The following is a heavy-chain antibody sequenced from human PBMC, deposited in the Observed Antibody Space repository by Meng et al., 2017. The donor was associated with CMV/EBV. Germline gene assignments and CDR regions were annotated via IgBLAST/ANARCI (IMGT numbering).Heavy chain of an antibody. D-gene: IGHD3-3*01. CDR3: ARDIITIFGVVKGGMDV. CDR2: ISAYNGNT. V-gene: IGHV1-18*01. Sequence: ASVKVSCKASGYTFTSYGISWVRQAPGQGLEWMGWISAYNGNTNYAQKLQGRVTMTTDTSTSTAYMELSSLRSEDTAVYYCARDIITIFGVVKGGMDVWGQGTTVTVSS. CDR1: GYTFTSYG. J-gene: IGHJ6*02.